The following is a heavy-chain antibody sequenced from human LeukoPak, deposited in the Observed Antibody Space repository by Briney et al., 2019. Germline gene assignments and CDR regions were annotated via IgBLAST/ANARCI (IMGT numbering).Heavy chain of an antibody. CDR1: GGSISSGAYY. Sequence: PSETLSLTCTVSGGSISSGAYYWSWIRQHPGKGLEWIGYIYYNGNTDTKYNPSLKSRVTISVDTSKNQFSLKLSSVTAADTAVYYCARGSQLVLRRDFDYWGQGTLVTVSS. CDR3: ARGSQLVLRRDFDY. CDR2: IYYNGNT. V-gene: IGHV4-31*03. J-gene: IGHJ4*02. D-gene: IGHD6-13*01.